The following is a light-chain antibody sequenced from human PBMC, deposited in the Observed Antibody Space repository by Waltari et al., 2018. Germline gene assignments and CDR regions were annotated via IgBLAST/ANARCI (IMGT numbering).Light chain of an antibody. CDR2: DVN. Sequence: QSALTQPASVSASPGQSITISCTGTSSDVGGYDYVSRYQQHPGKAPQLMIYDVNKRPSGVSHRFSASKSGNTASLTIFGLQAEDEADYYCISYTSTTTYVVVGGGTKLTVL. CDR3: ISYTSTTTYVV. CDR1: SSDVGGYDY. J-gene: IGLJ2*01. V-gene: IGLV2-14*03.